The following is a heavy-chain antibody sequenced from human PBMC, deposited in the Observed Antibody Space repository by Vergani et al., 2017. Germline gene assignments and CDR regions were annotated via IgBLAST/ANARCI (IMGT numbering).Heavy chain of an antibody. D-gene: IGHD4-11*01. V-gene: IGHV3-30*03. CDR2: ISYDGTQK. CDR1: GFTSSYYG. J-gene: IGHJ6*03. Sequence: QVHLVESGGGVVQPGRSLRLSCVVSGFTSSYYGMHWVRQAPGKGLEWVAVISYDGTQKYYADSVKGRFTISRDNSKSTLYLQMNSLRTEDTAVYYCARGRETTPGYFYMDVWGKGTTVTVPS. CDR3: ARGRETTPGYFYMDV.